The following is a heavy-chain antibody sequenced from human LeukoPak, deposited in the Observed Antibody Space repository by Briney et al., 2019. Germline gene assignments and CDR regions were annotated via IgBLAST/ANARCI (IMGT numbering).Heavy chain of an antibody. CDR2: IYTSGST. Sequence: SQTLSLTCTVSGGSISSGSYYWSWIRQPAGTGLEWIARIYTSGSTNYNPSLKSRVTISVDTSKNQFSLKLSSVTAADAAVYYCARGSPGYSSSWYYFDYWGQGTLVTVSS. D-gene: IGHD6-13*01. V-gene: IGHV4-61*02. J-gene: IGHJ4*02. CDR1: GGSISSGSYY. CDR3: ARGSPGYSSSWYYFDY.